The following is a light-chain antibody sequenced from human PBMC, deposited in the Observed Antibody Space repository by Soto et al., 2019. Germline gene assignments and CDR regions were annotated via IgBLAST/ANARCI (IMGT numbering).Light chain of an antibody. CDR3: QKYNSAPLT. CDR1: QTVTCY. CDR2: DTS. J-gene: IGKJ4*01. V-gene: IGKV3-11*01. Sequence: EIVLTQSPATLSLSPGERATLSCRASQTVTCYLAWYQQKPGQTPRLLIYDTSNRAAGIPARFSGNGSETDFTLTISRLEPEDFATYYCQKYNSAPLTFGGGTRVEIK.